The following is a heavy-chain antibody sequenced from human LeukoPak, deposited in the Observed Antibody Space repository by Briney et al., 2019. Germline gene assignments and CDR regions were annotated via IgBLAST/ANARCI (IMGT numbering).Heavy chain of an antibody. CDR2: IYYSGTT. CDR1: GGSISSSNYY. D-gene: IGHD3-22*01. Sequence: ETLSLTCTVSGGSISSSNYYWGWIRQPPGKGLEWVGSIYYSGTTYYNASIKSRVTISVDTSKNQFSLKLSSVTAADTAVYYCARHDAYYYDSSGYLGYWGQGTLVTVSS. J-gene: IGHJ4*02. V-gene: IGHV4-39*01. CDR3: ARHDAYYYDSSGYLGY.